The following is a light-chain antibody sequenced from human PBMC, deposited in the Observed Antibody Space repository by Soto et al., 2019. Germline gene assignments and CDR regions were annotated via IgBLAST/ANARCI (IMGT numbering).Light chain of an antibody. Sequence: QSVLTQPASVSGPPGQSITISCTGTSSDVGGYGSVSWYQQHPGKAPKLMIYEVSNRPSGVSNRFSGSKSGNTASLTVSGLQAEDEADYYCSSYAGSSNVFGTGTKLTVL. CDR2: EVS. CDR1: SSDVGGYGS. CDR3: SSYAGSSNV. V-gene: IGLV2-14*01. J-gene: IGLJ1*01.